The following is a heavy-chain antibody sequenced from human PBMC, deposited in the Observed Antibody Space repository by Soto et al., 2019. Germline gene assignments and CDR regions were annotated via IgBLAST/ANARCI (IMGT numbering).Heavy chain of an antibody. V-gene: IGHV3-21*06. Sequence: GGSLRLSCSASGLTFTRYSMNWVRQAPGKGLEWVSSISSTTNYIYYGDSMKGRFTISRDNAKNSLYLEMNSLRAEDTAVYYCARESEDLTSNFDYWGKGTLVTVSS. CDR1: GLTFTRYS. CDR3: ARESEDLTSNFDY. J-gene: IGHJ4*02. CDR2: ISSTTNYI.